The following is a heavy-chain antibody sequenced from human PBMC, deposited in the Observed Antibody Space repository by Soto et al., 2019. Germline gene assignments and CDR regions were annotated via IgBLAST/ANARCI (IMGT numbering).Heavy chain of an antibody. Sequence: VKVSCKASGYTFTSYGISWVRQAPGQGLEWMGWISAYNGNTNYAQKLQGRVTMTTDTSTSTAYMELRSLRSDDTAVYYCARVIAAAGSLPQDFDYWGQGTLVTVSS. CDR1: GYTFTSYG. V-gene: IGHV1-18*01. D-gene: IGHD6-13*01. J-gene: IGHJ4*02. CDR3: ARVIAAAGSLPQDFDY. CDR2: ISAYNGNT.